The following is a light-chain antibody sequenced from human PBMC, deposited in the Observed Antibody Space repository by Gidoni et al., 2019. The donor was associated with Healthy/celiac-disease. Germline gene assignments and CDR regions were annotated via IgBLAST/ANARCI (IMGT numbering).Light chain of an antibody. V-gene: IGKV3-15*01. CDR2: AAS. Sequence: EIGMTQSPATLSVSPGERATLSCRASQRVSSKVAWYQQNPGQAPWLLIYAASTSATVIPARFSGSGSGTEFTLTISSLQSEDFAVYYWQQYGAFGPGTKVDIK. J-gene: IGKJ3*01. CDR1: QRVSSK. CDR3: QQYGA.